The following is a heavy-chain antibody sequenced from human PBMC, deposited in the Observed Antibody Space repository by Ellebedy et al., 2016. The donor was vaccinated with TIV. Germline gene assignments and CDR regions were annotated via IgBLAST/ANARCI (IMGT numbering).Heavy chain of an antibody. J-gene: IGHJ4*02. Sequence: GESLKISCAASGFTFSSYEMNWVRQAPGKGLEWVSYISSSVTTIYYADSVKGRFTISRDNAKNSLYLQMNSLRAEDTAVYYCARFLRNYLGVDYWGQGALVTVSS. CDR3: ARFLRNYLGVDY. D-gene: IGHD3-16*01. CDR2: ISSSVTTI. V-gene: IGHV3-48*03. CDR1: GFTFSSYE.